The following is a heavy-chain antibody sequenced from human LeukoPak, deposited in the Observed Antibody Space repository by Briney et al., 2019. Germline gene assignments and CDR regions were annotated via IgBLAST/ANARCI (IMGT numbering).Heavy chain of an antibody. Sequence: GGSLRLSCAASGVTFSSYAMSWVRQAPGKGLEWVSAISGSGGSTYYADSVKGRFTISRDNSKSTLYLQMNSLRAEDTAVYYCAKDGCSSTSCYAAFGYYFDYWGQGTLVTVSS. CDR2: ISGSGGST. V-gene: IGHV3-23*01. CDR3: AKDGCSSTSCYAAFGYYFDY. J-gene: IGHJ4*02. D-gene: IGHD2-2*01. CDR1: GVTFSSYA.